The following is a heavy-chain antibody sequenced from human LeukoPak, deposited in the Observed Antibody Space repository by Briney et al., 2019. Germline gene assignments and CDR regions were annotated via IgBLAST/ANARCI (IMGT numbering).Heavy chain of an antibody. V-gene: IGHV4-34*01. J-gene: IGHJ5*02. Sequence: ETLSLTCAVYGGSFSGYYWSWIRQPPGKGLEWIGEINHSGSTNYNPSLKSRVTISVDTSKNQFSLKLSSVTAADTAVYYCARAEGGWYRVRWFDPWGQGTLLTVSS. CDR3: ARAEGGWYRVRWFDP. D-gene: IGHD6-19*01. CDR2: INHSGST. CDR1: GGSFSGYY.